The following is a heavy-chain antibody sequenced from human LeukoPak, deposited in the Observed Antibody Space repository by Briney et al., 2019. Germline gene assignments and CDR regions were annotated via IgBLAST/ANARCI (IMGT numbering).Heavy chain of an antibody. D-gene: IGHD3-16*01. CDR2: ITGSGDSI. Sequence: PGGSLRLSCAASGFTFSSYAMSWLRQAPGKGLEWVSAITGSGDSIYYADSVRGRFTISRDNSKNTLYLQMNTLRAEDTAVYFCAKENPVGGTNYFDYWGQGTLVTVSS. V-gene: IGHV3-23*01. CDR1: GFTFSSYA. CDR3: AKENPVGGTNYFDY. J-gene: IGHJ4*02.